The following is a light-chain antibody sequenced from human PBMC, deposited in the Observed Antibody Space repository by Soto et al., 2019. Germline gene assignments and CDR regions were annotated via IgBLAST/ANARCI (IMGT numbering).Light chain of an antibody. CDR3: AAWDDSLDGGV. V-gene: IGLV1-44*01. CDR1: SSNIGSNS. Sequence: QSVLTQPPSASGTPGQRVTISCSGSSSNIGSNSVNWYRQLPGTAPKLLIYRNNQRPSGVPDRFSGSKSGTSAYLAISGLQSEAEADYYCAAWDDSLDGGVFGGGTKVTVL. CDR2: RNN. J-gene: IGLJ3*02.